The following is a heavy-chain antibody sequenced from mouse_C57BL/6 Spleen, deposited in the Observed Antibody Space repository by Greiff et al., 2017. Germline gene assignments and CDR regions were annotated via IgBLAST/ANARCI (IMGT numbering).Heavy chain of an antibody. V-gene: IGHV1-76*01. Sequence: QVQLKQSGAELVRPGASVKLSCKASGYTFTDYYINWVKQRPGQGLEWIARIYPGSGNTYYNEKFKGKATLTAENSSSTASMQLRSLTSADSADYVCARGDNYGKFAMDYWGQGTSGTVSS. J-gene: IGHJ4*01. D-gene: IGHD2-1*01. CDR2: IYPGSGNT. CDR1: GYTFTDYY. CDR3: ARGDNYGKFAMDY.